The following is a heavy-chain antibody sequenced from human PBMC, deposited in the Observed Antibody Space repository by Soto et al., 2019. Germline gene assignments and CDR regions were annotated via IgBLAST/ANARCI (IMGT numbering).Heavy chain of an antibody. D-gene: IGHD2-21*02. J-gene: IGHJ4*02. CDR3: ARELEVTRENY. CDR1: GGTFSSYT. CDR2: IIPILGIA. Sequence: QVQLVQSGAEVKKPGSSVKVSCKASGGTFSSYTISWVRQAPGQGLEWMGRIIPILGIANYAQKFQGRVTITADKSTSTAYMELSSLRAEDTAVYYCARELEVTRENYWGQGTLVTVSS. V-gene: IGHV1-69*08.